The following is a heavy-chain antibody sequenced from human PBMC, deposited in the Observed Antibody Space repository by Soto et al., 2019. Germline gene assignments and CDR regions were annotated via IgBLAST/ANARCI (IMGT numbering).Heavy chain of an antibody. J-gene: IGHJ6*02. Sequence: GSLRLSCAASGFTFSTYGMHWVRQAPGKGLEWVALIWSDGSDQFYADSVKGRFTISRDNSKNTLYLQMNSRRAEDTAIYYCVKRGASKLLVGFYYAMALWGQGTTVTVSS. D-gene: IGHD2-2*01. CDR3: VKRGASKLLVGFYYAMAL. V-gene: IGHV3-33*06. CDR1: GFTFSTYG. CDR2: IWSDGSDQ.